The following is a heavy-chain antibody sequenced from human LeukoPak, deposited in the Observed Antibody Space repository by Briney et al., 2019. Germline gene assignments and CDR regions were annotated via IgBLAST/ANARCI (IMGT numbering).Heavy chain of an antibody. CDR3: ARVGKVDAFDI. J-gene: IGHJ3*02. Sequence: SETLSLTCAVYGGSISSYYWSWIRQPPGKGLEWIGYIYYSGSTNYNPSLKSRVTISVDTSKNQFSLKLSSVTAADTAVYYCARVGKVDAFDIWGQGTMVTVSS. CDR1: GGSISSYY. V-gene: IGHV4-59*01. CDR2: IYYSGST.